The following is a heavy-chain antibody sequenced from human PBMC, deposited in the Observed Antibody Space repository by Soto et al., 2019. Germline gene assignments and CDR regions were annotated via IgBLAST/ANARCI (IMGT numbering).Heavy chain of an antibody. CDR2: IKQDESEK. D-gene: IGHD3-22*01. CDR3: ARGDYFDRRFDY. Sequence: GGSLRLSCAVSGFSFSSYWMSWVRQAPGKGVEWVATIKQDESEKYYVDSVKGRFTVSRDNAKNSLYLQMNSLRAEDTAVYYCARGDYFDRRFDYWGQGTLVTVSS. V-gene: IGHV3-7*03. CDR1: GFSFSSYW. J-gene: IGHJ4*02.